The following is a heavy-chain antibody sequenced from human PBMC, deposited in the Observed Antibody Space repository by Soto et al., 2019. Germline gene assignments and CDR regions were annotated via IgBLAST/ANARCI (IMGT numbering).Heavy chain of an antibody. D-gene: IGHD3-16*01. CDR1: GFTFSSYA. Sequence: GGSLRLSCAASGFTFSSYAMHWVRQAPGKGLEWVAVISYDGSNKYYADSVKGRFTISRDNSKNTLYLQMNSLRAEDTAVYYCAREGEGLFDYWGQGTLVTVSS. CDR3: AREGEGLFDY. CDR2: ISYDGSNK. J-gene: IGHJ4*02. V-gene: IGHV3-30-3*01.